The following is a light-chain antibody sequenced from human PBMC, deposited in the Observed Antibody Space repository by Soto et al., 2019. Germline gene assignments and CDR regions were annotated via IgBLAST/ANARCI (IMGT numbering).Light chain of an antibody. J-gene: IGKJ1*01. V-gene: IGKV1-5*01. CDR2: AAS. CDR3: QHYNSYSEA. Sequence: IQLTQSPSSLSASVGDRVTITCRASQSIGGYLTWYQQLPGKAPKLLIFAASGLQSGVPSRFSGSGSGTEFTLTISSLQPDDFATYYCQHYNSYSEAFGQGTKVDIK. CDR1: QSIGGY.